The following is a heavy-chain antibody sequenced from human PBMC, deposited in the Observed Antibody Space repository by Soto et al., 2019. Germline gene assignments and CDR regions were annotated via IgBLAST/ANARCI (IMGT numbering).Heavy chain of an antibody. CDR3: ARRGQRERTTYSYYYGMDV. CDR1: GGTFSSYA. V-gene: IGHV1-69*13. CDR2: IVPIFGTA. Sequence: SVEVSCKASGGTFSSYAISWVRQAPGQGLEWMGGIVPIFGTANCAQKFQGRVTITADESTSAGYMELSSLRSEYTVVYYRARRGQRERTTYSYYYGMDVCGKRTTGTVAS. D-gene: IGHD1-1*01. J-gene: IGHJ6*04.